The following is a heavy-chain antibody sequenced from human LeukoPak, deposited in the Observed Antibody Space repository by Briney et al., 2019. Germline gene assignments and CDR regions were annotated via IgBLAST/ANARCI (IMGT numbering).Heavy chain of an antibody. CDR1: GGSFSGYY. J-gene: IGHJ5*02. D-gene: IGHD6-19*01. Sequence: SETLSLTCAVYGGSFSGYYWSWIRQPPGKGLEWIGEINHSGSTNYNPSLKSRVTISVDTSKNQFSLKLSSVTAADTAAYYCARRELVNPRIAVAGTGWFDPWGQGTLVTVSS. CDR3: ARRELVNPRIAVAGTGWFDP. CDR2: INHSGST. V-gene: IGHV4-34*01.